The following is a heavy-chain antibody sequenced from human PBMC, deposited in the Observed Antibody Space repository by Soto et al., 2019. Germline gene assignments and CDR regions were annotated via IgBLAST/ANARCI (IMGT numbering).Heavy chain of an antibody. CDR1: GFTFSSYW. V-gene: IGHV3-7*01. J-gene: IGHJ4*02. D-gene: IGHD3-22*01. Sequence: PGGSLRLSCAASGFTFSSYWMSWVRQAPGKGLVWVANINQDGSEKYYVDSVKGRFTISRDNAKNSLYVRMTSLRVEDTAVFYFARGTYFDDSSGYFDYWGQGTLVTVSS. CDR3: ARGTYFDDSSGYFDY. CDR2: INQDGSEK.